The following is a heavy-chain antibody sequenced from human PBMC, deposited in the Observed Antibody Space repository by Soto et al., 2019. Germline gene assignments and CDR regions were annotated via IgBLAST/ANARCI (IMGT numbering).Heavy chain of an antibody. CDR3: ARSNPPVSPYSYGSGNYPGFDP. Sequence: ASVAVCCEESGYTFTGCYSQWVRPATRQGLEWMGWINPNSGGTNYAQKFQGWVTLTSDTSISTAYMELSRLKSDDTAVYYCARSNPPVSPYSYGSGNYPGFDPWGQGTPVTVSS. CDR2: INPNSGGT. J-gene: IGHJ5*02. CDR1: GYTFTGCY. V-gene: IGHV1-2*04. D-gene: IGHD3-10*01.